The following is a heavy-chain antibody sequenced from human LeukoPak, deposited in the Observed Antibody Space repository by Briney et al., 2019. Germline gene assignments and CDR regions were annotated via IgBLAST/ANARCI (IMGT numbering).Heavy chain of an antibody. D-gene: IGHD3-3*01. CDR2: IRYDGSNK. Sequence: GGSLRLSCAASGFTFSSYGIHWVRQAPGKGLEWVAFIRYDGSNKYYADSVKDRFTISRDNSKNTLYLQMNSLRAEDTAVYYCAKDGTYYDFWSGYFHPNFYFDYWGQGTLVTASS. V-gene: IGHV3-30*02. CDR1: GFTFSSYG. J-gene: IGHJ4*02. CDR3: AKDGTYYDFWSGYFHPNFYFDY.